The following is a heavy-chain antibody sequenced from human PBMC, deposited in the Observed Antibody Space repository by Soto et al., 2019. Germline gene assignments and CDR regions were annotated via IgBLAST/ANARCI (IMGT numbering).Heavy chain of an antibody. Sequence: ASVKVSCKASGYTFTSYYMHWVRQAPGQGLEWMGIINPSGGSTSYAQKFQDRVTMTRDTSTSTVYMELSSLRSEDTAVYYCARDRSYSYRRNWIDPWGQGTLVTVSS. CDR2: INPSGGST. D-gene: IGHD5-18*01. J-gene: IGHJ5*02. CDR3: ARDRSYSYRRNWIDP. CDR1: GYTFTSYY. V-gene: IGHV1-46*01.